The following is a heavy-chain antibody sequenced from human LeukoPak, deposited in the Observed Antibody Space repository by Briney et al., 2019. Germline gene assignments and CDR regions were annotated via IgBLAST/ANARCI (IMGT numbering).Heavy chain of an antibody. V-gene: IGHV1-69*05. CDR1: GGTFSSYA. J-gene: IGHJ6*03. CDR3: ASYSSGWSYYYYMDV. D-gene: IGHD6-19*01. Sequence: SVKVSCKASGGTFSSYAISWVRQAPGQGLEWMGRIIPIFGTADYAQKFQGRVTITTDESTSTAYMELSSLRSEDTAVYYCASYSSGWSYYYYMDVWGKGTTVTVSS. CDR2: IIPIFGTA.